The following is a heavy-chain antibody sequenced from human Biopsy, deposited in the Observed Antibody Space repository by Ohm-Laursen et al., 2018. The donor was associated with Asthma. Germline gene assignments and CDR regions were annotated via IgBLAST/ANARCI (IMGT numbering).Heavy chain of an antibody. CDR2: VYWTGST. CDR1: GGSISSFY. D-gene: IGHD5-24*01. J-gene: IGHJ4*02. V-gene: IGHV4-59*01. CDR3: SRNKIEDGIYFDN. Sequence: SETLSLTCSVYGGSISSFYWSWIRQSPEKGLEWMGYVYWTGSTNYNPSLKSRITMSVDTSKNRMFLELTSVTAADTAVYYCSRNKIEDGIYFDNWGQGTLVTVSS.